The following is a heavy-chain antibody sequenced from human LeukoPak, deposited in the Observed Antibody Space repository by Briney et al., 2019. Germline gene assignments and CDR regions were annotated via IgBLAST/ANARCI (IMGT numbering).Heavy chain of an antibody. CDR1: GGAVNSYY. Sequence: SETLSLTCTVSGGAVNSYYWSWIRQTPGKGLEWIGYISHSGNTDYAPSLKSRVTMSLDTSKNQLALKLRSVTAADTALYYCARSSGPYTRYYFDYWGQGTLVTVSS. J-gene: IGHJ4*02. CDR3: ARSSGPYTRYYFDY. CDR2: ISHSGNT. V-gene: IGHV4-59*02. D-gene: IGHD2-2*02.